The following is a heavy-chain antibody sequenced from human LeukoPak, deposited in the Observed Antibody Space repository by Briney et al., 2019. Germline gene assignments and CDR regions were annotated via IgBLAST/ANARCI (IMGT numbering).Heavy chain of an antibody. Sequence: GGSLRLSCAASGFTFSSYWMSWVRQAPGKGLEWVANIKQDGSEKYYVDSVKGRFTISRDNAKNSLYLQMNSLRAEDTAVYYCARDRRLRWYYYYMDVWGKGTTVTVSS. J-gene: IGHJ6*03. CDR1: GFTFSSYW. CDR2: IKQDGSEK. CDR3: ARDRRLRWYYYYMDV. D-gene: IGHD6-25*01. V-gene: IGHV3-7*01.